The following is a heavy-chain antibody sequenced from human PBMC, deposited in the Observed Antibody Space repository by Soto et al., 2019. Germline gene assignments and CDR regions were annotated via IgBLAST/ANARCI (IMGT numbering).Heavy chain of an antibody. CDR1: VYDFATYW. J-gene: IGHJ6*02. D-gene: IGHD6-19*01. Sequence: GESRKISCKGSVYDFATYWIGWVRQMPGKGLEWMGIIYPGDSDTKYSPSFQGQVTISVDKSISTAYLQWSSLKASDTAMYYCARHRYNSGPTDNDMDVWGQGTTVTVSS. CDR3: ARHRYNSGPTDNDMDV. CDR2: IYPGDSDT. V-gene: IGHV5-51*01.